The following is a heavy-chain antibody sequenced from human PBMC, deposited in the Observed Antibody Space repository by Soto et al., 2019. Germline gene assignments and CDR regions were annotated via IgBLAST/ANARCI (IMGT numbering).Heavy chain of an antibody. Sequence: LGASLKISCQGSGYRFTTYWIGWVRQLPGKGLEWMGIIYPGNSDTIYSPSFQGQVTISADKSISTAYLRWSTLRASDTAMYYCAQTNNAYCGGDCYSGAFDIWGQGTMVTVSS. CDR2: IYPGNSDT. J-gene: IGHJ3*02. CDR1: GYRFTTYW. D-gene: IGHD2-21*02. CDR3: AQTNNAYCGGDCYSGAFDI. V-gene: IGHV5-51*01.